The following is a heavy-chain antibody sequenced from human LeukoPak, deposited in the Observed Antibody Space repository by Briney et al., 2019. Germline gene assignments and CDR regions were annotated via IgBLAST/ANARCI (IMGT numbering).Heavy chain of an antibody. D-gene: IGHD7-27*01. J-gene: IGHJ4*02. Sequence: ASVKVSCRASGFSLIVYYMHWVRQAPGQGLEWMGWIDPKSGGTSSAQSFQGRLTMTSDTSISTVYMELSGLRSDDTPTYYCARGPVWGLDYWGLGTLVTVSS. V-gene: IGHV1-2*02. CDR1: GFSLIVYY. CDR2: IDPKSGGT. CDR3: ARGPVWGLDY.